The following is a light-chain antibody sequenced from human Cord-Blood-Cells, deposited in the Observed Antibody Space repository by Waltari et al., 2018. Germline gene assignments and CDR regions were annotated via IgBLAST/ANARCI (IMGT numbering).Light chain of an antibody. J-gene: IGLJ3*02. CDR3: CSYAGSSTLV. CDR1: SSDFGSYNL. CDR2: EGS. Sequence: QSALTQPASVSGSPGQSITISCTGTSSDFGSYNLVSWYQQHPGKAPKLMIYEGSKRPAVVSNRFSGSKFCNTASLTISVLQAVDEADYYCCSYAGSSTLVFGGGTKLTVL. V-gene: IGLV2-23*01.